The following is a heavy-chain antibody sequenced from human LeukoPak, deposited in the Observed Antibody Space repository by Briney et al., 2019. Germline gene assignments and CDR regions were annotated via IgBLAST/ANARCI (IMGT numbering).Heavy chain of an antibody. CDR2: ISSSGSTI. J-gene: IGHJ4*02. V-gene: IGHV3-48*04. CDR1: GFTFSPYS. Sequence: GGSLRLSCAASGFTFSPYSMNWVRQAPGKGLEWVSYISSSGSTIYYADSVKGRFTISRDNAKNSLYLQMNSLRAEDTAVYYCATEYSGSLLEMAADYWGQGTLVTVSS. D-gene: IGHD3-10*01. CDR3: ATEYSGSLLEMAADY.